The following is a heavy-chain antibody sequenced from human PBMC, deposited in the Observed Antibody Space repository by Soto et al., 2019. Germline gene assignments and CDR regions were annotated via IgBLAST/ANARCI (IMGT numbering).Heavy chain of an antibody. Sequence: SGGSLRLSCAASGFTFSSYAMSWVRQAPGKGLEWVSAISGSGGSTYYADSVKGRFTISRDNSKNTLYLQMNSLRAEDTAVYYCAGAYYDFWSGYPPNWFDPWGQGTLVTVSS. CDR3: AGAYYDFWSGYPPNWFDP. CDR2: ISGSGGST. J-gene: IGHJ5*02. V-gene: IGHV3-23*01. D-gene: IGHD3-3*01. CDR1: GFTFSSYA.